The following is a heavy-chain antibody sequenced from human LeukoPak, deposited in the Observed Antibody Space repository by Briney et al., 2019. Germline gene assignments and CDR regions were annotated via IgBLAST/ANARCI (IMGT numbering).Heavy chain of an antibody. CDR2: IIPIFGTA. D-gene: IGHD2-2*01. CDR1: GGTFSSYA. Sequence: GASVKVSCKASGGTFSSYAISWVRQAPGQGLEWMGGIIPIFGTANYARKFQGRVTITTDESTSTAYMELSSLRSEDTAVYYCARRTSCYRCPYNWFDPWGQGTLVTVSS. J-gene: IGHJ5*02. V-gene: IGHV1-69*05. CDR3: ARRTSCYRCPYNWFDP.